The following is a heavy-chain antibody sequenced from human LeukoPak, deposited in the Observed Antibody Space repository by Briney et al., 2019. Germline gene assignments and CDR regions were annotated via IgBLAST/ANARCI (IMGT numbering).Heavy chain of an antibody. J-gene: IGHJ4*02. CDR1: GFTFSSYE. CDR3: ARDSGGGYSYGYVAY. V-gene: IGHV3-48*03. D-gene: IGHD5-18*01. CDR2: ISSSGSTI. Sequence: PGGSLRLSCAASGFTFSSYEMNWVRQAPGKGLEWVSYISSSGSTIYYADSVKGRFTISRDNAKNSLYLQMNSLRAEDTAVYYCARDSGGGYSYGYVAYWGQGTLVTVSS.